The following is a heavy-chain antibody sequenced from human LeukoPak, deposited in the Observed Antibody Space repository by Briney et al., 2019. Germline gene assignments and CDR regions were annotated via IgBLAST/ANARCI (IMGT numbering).Heavy chain of an antibody. CDR1: GFTFSSYS. J-gene: IGHJ3*02. CDR2: ISSSSSYI. V-gene: IGHV3-21*01. D-gene: IGHD3-3*01. CDR3: ARDGGPEDDFWSGSDAFDI. Sequence: GGSLRLSCAASGFTFSSYSMNWVRQAPGKGLEWVSSISSSSSYIYYADSVKGRFTISRDNAKNSLYLQMNSLRAEDTAVYYCARDGGPEDDFWSGSDAFDIWGQGTMVTVSS.